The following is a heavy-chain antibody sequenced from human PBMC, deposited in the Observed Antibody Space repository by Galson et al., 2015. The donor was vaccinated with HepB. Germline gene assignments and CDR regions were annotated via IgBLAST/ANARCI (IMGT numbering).Heavy chain of an antibody. Sequence: SLRLSCAASGFTFSRYAMHWVRQAPGKGLEWVAVISYDGSNKYYADSVKGRFTISRDNSKNTLYLQMNSLRAEDTAVYYCARAQRWLQLRVNIDEYFQRWGQGTLVTVSS. CDR1: GFTFSRYA. V-gene: IGHV3-30-3*01. J-gene: IGHJ1*01. D-gene: IGHD5-24*01. CDR2: ISYDGSNK. CDR3: ARAQRWLQLRVNIDEYFQR.